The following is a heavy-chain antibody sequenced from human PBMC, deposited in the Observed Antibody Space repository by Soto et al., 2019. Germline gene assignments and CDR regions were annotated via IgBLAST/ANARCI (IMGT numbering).Heavy chain of an antibody. Sequence: GGSLRLSCAASGFTVSSNYMSWVRQAPGKGLEWVSVIYSGGSTYYADSVKGRFTISRDNSKNTLYLQMNSLRAEDTVVYYCATSGYYDAFDIWGQGTMVTVSS. CDR1: GFTVSSNY. J-gene: IGHJ3*02. V-gene: IGHV3-53*01. CDR2: IYSGGST. CDR3: ATSGYYDAFDI. D-gene: IGHD3-3*01.